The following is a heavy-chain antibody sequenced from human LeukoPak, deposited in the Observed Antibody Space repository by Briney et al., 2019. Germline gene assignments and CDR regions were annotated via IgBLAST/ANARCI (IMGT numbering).Heavy chain of an antibody. D-gene: IGHD3-3*01. CDR2: IYHSGST. CDR3: VFLYY. J-gene: IGHJ4*02. CDR1: GYSISSGYY. Sequence: SETLSLTCTVSGYSISSGYYWGWIRQPPGKGLEWIGSIYHSGSTYYNPSLKSRVTISVDTSKNQFSLKLSSVTAADTAVYYCVFLYYWGQGTLVTVSS. V-gene: IGHV4-38-2*02.